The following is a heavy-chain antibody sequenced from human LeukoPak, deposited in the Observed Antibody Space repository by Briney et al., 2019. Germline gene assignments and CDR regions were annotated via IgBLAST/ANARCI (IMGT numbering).Heavy chain of an antibody. CDR2: INTNTGNT. V-gene: IGHV7-4-1*02. Sequence: ASVKVSCKASGYTFTSYSMNWVRQAPGQGLEWMGWINTNTGNTRYAQGFTGRFISSLDTSISTAYLQISSLKAEDTAVYYCTRGPSGCSGGSCYHDSWGQRTLVAMSS. CDR1: GYTFTSYS. CDR3: TRGPSGCSGGSCYHDS. J-gene: IGHJ4*02. D-gene: IGHD2-15*01.